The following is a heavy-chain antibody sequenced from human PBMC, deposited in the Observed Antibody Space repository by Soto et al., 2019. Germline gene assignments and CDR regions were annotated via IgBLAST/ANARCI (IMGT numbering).Heavy chain of an antibody. J-gene: IGHJ4*02. Sequence: GGSLRLSCADSGFTFSSYAMTWVRQAPGKGLEWVSGISGSGATTSYADSVKGRFTISRDDSKNTLYLQMNSLRAEDTAVYYCAKASGYCITTSCLSFDYWGQGTLVTVSS. CDR3: AKASGYCITTSCLSFDY. D-gene: IGHD2-2*01. CDR1: GFTFSSYA. V-gene: IGHV3-23*01. CDR2: ISGSGATT.